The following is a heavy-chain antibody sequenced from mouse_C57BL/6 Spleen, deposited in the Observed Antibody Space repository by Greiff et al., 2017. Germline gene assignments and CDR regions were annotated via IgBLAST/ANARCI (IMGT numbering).Heavy chain of an antibody. Sequence: EVKLMESGAELVKPGASVKLSCTASGFNIKDYYMHWVKQRTEQGLEWIGRIDPEDGETKYAPKFQGKATITAYTSSNTAYLQRSSLTSEDTAVYYCATGEARYGYDGFAYWGQGTLVTVSA. CDR1: GFNIKDYY. D-gene: IGHD2-2*01. CDR2: IDPEDGET. CDR3: ATGEARYGYDGFAY. J-gene: IGHJ3*01. V-gene: IGHV14-2*01.